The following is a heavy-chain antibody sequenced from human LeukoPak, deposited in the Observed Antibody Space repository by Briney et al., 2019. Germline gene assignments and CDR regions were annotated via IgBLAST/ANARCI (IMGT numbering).Heavy chain of an antibody. Sequence: GGSLRLSCAASGFTFSSYGMSWVRQAPGKGLEWVSAISGSGGSTYYADSVKGRFTISRDNSKNTLYLQMNSLRAEDTAVYYCARGRLRLGELAYWGQGTLVTVSS. CDR2: ISGSGGST. CDR1: GFTFSSYG. CDR3: ARGRLRLGELAY. V-gene: IGHV3-23*01. D-gene: IGHD3-16*01. J-gene: IGHJ4*02.